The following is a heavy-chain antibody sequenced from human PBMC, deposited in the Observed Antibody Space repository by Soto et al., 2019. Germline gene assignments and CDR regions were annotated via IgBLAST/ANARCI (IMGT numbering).Heavy chain of an antibody. CDR2: ISSSGSTI. Sequence: GGSLRLSCAASGFTFSSYEMNWVRQAPGKGLEWVSYISSSGSTIYYADSVKGRFAISRDNAKNSLYLQMNSLRAEDTAVYYCARDGKDIVVVPAAIRNYYYYGMDVWGQGTTVTVSS. V-gene: IGHV3-48*03. J-gene: IGHJ6*02. D-gene: IGHD2-2*02. CDR1: GFTFSSYE. CDR3: ARDGKDIVVVPAAIRNYYYYGMDV.